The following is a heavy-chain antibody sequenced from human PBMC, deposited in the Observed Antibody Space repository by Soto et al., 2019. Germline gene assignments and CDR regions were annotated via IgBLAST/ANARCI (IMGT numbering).Heavy chain of an antibody. CDR1: GGTFSSYA. Sequence: ASVKVSCKASGGTFSSYAISWVRQAPGQGLEWMGGIIPIFGTANYAQKFQGRVTITADESTSTAYMERSSLRSEDTAVYYRARDPEHYDFLCGYAIGFGWFAPWGQGTLVTVSS. CDR2: IIPIFGTA. V-gene: IGHV1-69*13. J-gene: IGHJ5*02. D-gene: IGHD3-3*01. CDR3: ARDPEHYDFLCGYAIGFGWFAP.